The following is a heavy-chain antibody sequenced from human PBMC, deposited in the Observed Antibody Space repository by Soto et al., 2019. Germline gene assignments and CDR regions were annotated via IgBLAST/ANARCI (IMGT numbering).Heavy chain of an antibody. Sequence: SVKVSCKASGGTFSSYAISWVRQAPGQGLEWMGGIIPIFGTANYAQKFQGRVTITADESTSTAYMGLSSLRSEDTAVYYCARSASGDGYNLFTSRLYYFDYWGQGTLVTVSS. D-gene: IGHD5-12*01. CDR3: ARSASGDGYNLFTSRLYYFDY. J-gene: IGHJ4*02. V-gene: IGHV1-69*13. CDR1: GGTFSSYA. CDR2: IIPIFGTA.